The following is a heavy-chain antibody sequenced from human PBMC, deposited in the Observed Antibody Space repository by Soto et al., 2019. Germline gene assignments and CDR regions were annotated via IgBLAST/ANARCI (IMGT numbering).Heavy chain of an antibody. Sequence: PGGSLRLSCAGSGFIFSNNGMHWVRQAPGKGLEWVAFISYDGGETFYADSVKGRFTISRDNPKSSLYLHMNSLKKEDTAVYSCGVSRVAEATFGYWGQGSLVT. V-gene: IGHV3-30*03. CDR1: GFIFSNNG. CDR3: GVSRVAEATFGY. CDR2: ISYDGGET. D-gene: IGHD1-1*01. J-gene: IGHJ4*02.